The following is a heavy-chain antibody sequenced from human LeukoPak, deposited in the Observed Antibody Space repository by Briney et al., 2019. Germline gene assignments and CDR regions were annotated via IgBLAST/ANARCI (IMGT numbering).Heavy chain of an antibody. CDR2: ISSSSSYI. V-gene: IGHV3-21*01. CDR3: ARDTGDSYSIRHAFDI. J-gene: IGHJ3*02. CDR1: GFTFSSYS. D-gene: IGHD2-21*01. Sequence: GGSLRLSCAASGFTFSSYSMNWVRQAPGKGLEWVSSISSSSSYIYYADSVKGRFTISRDNAKNSLYLQMNSLRAEDTAVYYCARDTGDSYSIRHAFDIWGQGTMVTVSS.